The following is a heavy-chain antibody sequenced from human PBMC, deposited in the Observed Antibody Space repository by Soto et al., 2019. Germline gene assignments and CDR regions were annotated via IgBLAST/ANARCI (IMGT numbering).Heavy chain of an antibody. Sequence: EVQLLDSGGGLARPGGSLRLSCVASGFILSDYAMTWIRQAPGKGLEWVATISASGGNIEYTDSLKGLFTISRDNSKKTDYLQINGLTADDTAVHYCAKVAGGLGYFDLWGRGTLVTVSS. J-gene: IGHJ2*01. CDR3: AKVAGGLGYFDL. CDR1: GFILSDYA. V-gene: IGHV3-23*01. CDR2: ISASGGNI. D-gene: IGHD3-16*01.